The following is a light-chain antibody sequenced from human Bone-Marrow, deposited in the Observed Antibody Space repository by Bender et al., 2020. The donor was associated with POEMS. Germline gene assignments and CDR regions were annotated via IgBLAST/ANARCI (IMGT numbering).Light chain of an antibody. V-gene: IGLV2-14*03. Sequence: HSALTQPASVSGSPGQSITISCTGTNSDVGGYNFVSWYQQHPGKAPKVMIYDVTNRPSGVSNRFSGSKSGNTASLTISGLQAEDESDYYCTSYTNMNIRVFGTGTKVTVL. CDR3: TSYTNMNIRV. J-gene: IGLJ1*01. CDR2: DVT. CDR1: NSDVGGYNF.